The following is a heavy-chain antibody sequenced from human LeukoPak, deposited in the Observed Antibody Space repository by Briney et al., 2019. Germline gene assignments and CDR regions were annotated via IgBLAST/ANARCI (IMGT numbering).Heavy chain of an antibody. CDR2: ISGSGGST. J-gene: IGHJ4*02. Sequence: GGSLRLSCAASGFTFSSYAMSWVRHAPGKGLEWVSAISGSGGSTYYADSVKGRFTISRDNSKNTLYLQMNSLRAEDTAVYYCATGIAAAGGLDYWGQGTLVTVSS. V-gene: IGHV3-23*01. CDR1: GFTFSSYA. D-gene: IGHD6-13*01. CDR3: ATGIAAAGGLDY.